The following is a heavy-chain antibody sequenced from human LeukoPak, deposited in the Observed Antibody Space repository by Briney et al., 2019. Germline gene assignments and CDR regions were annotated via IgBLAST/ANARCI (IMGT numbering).Heavy chain of an antibody. J-gene: IGHJ5*02. CDR1: VYSISSGYH. D-gene: IGHD3-16*01. CDR3: ARDPRGGNNWFDP. Sequence: SETLSLTCAVSVYSISSGYHWGWIRPPPGKGLEWIGSIYHSGSTYYSPSLKSRVTISVDTSKNQFSLKLSSVTAADTAVYYCARDPRGGNNWFDPWGQGTLVTVSS. V-gene: IGHV4-38-2*02. CDR2: IYHSGST.